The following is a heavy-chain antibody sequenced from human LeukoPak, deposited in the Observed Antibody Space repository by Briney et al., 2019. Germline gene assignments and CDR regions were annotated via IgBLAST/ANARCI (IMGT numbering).Heavy chain of an antibody. Sequence: ASVKVSCKASRYTFTSHDISWVRQATGQGFEWMGWMSPNSGNTGYAQRFQGRVAMTRNTSISTAYMELSSLRSEDTAVYYCTVGPPNWGFDYWGQGTLVTVSS. CDR2: MSPNSGNT. CDR3: TVGPPNWGFDY. CDR1: RYTFTSHD. D-gene: IGHD7-27*01. V-gene: IGHV1-8*01. J-gene: IGHJ4*02.